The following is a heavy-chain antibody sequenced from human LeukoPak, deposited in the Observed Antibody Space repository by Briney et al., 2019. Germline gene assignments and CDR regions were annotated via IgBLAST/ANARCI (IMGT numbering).Heavy chain of an antibody. V-gene: IGHV3-23*01. Sequence: PGGSLGLSCAASGFTFSSYAMSWVRQAPGKGLEWVSVIGGSGGSTYYADSVKGRFTISRDNSKNTLYVQMNSLRAEDTAVYYCAKGVQGCSSTSCYTALDYWGQGTLVTVSS. D-gene: IGHD2-2*02. CDR1: GFTFSSYA. CDR2: IGGSGGST. CDR3: AKGVQGCSSTSCYTALDY. J-gene: IGHJ4*02.